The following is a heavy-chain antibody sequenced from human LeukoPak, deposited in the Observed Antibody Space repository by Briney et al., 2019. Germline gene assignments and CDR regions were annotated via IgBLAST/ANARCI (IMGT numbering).Heavy chain of an antibody. J-gene: IGHJ4*02. CDR1: GVSFSDNY. CDR3: ARIRCTPGDDSCYNY. CDR2: IYQSKYT. D-gene: IGHD2-21*01. V-gene: IGHV4-34*01. Sequence: PSETLSLTCGVRGVSFSDNYWRWIRQSPGKGLEWIGEIYQSKYTTYNPSLKSRVTIWADPAVNQLSLRVTSVAAADTAIDYCARIRCTPGDDSCYNYWGRGTLVTVSS.